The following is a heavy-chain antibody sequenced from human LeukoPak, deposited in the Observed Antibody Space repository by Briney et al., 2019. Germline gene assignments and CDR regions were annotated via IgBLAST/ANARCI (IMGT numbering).Heavy chain of an antibody. V-gene: IGHV3-30*18. CDR1: GFTFSSYG. CDR3: AKDQDYAHDY. CDR2: ISYDGSNK. Sequence: GSLRLSCAASGFTFSSYGMHWVRQAPGKGLEWVAVISYDGSNKYYVDSVKGRFTISRDNSKNTLYLQMNSLRAEDTAVYYCAKDQDYAHDYWGQGTLVTVSS. D-gene: IGHD4-17*01. J-gene: IGHJ4*02.